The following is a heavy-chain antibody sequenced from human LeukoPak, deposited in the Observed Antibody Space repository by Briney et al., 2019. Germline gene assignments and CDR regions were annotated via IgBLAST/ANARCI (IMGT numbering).Heavy chain of an antibody. CDR2: TYYGSKWYN. V-gene: IGHV6-1*01. CDR3: ARVVSRYFDY. CDR1: GDSVSSTSAG. J-gene: IGHJ4*02. Sequence: SQTLSLTCAISGDSVSSTSAGWNWIRQSPSRGLEWLGRTYYGSKWYNDYAASVKSRLTINPDTSKNRFSLQLNSVTPEDTAVYYCARVVSRYFDYWGQGTLVTVSS. D-gene: IGHD3-16*01.